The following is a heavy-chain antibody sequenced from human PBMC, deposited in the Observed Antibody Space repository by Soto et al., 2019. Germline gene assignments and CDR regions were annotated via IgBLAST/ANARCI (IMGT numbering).Heavy chain of an antibody. CDR1: GFSFSSHW. Sequence: EVQLVESGGGLVQPGESLRLSCAASGFSFSSHWLSWVRQAPGKGLEWVADINRDGSKEVYVDAVKGRFSISRDNAKNSMYLQMNSLRAEDTAIYYCARDPSHGALDIWGQGTMVAVSS. J-gene: IGHJ3*02. CDR2: INRDGSKE. V-gene: IGHV3-7*03. CDR3: ARDPSHGALDI.